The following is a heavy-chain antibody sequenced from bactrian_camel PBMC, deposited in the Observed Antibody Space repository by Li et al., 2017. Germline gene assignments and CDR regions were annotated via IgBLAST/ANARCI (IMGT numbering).Heavy chain of an antibody. Sequence: HVQLVESGGGSVQEGQSLKLSCAISGYATSHYCIAWFRLSSGKEREEVAHIYARNGRSDVADSVKGRFTVSQDDAKYTLYLQMNSLKPEDPGMYYCAATPVVRGPLFSDLRYWNYWGQGTQVTVS. V-gene: IGHV3-3*01. CDR1: GYATSHYC. CDR3: AATPVVRGPLFSDLRYWNY. J-gene: IGHJ4*01. D-gene: IGHD1*01. CDR2: IYARNGRS.